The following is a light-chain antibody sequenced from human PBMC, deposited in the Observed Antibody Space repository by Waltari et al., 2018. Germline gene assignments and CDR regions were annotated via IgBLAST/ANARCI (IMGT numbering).Light chain of an antibody. Sequence: EIVLTQSPDTLSLSPGDRATLSCRAGQSVSRTLAWYQQKPGQAPRLLIYDASSRATGVPDRFSGSGSGTDFSLTISRLEPEGFAVYYCQKYGTLPATFGQGTKVEIK. J-gene: IGKJ1*01. CDR2: DAS. CDR3: QKYGTLPAT. V-gene: IGKV3-20*01. CDR1: QSVSRT.